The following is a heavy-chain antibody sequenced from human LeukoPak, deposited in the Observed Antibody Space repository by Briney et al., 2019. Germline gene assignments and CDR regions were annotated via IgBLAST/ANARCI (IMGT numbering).Heavy chain of an antibody. CDR2: IIPIFGTA. V-gene: IGHV1-69*13. D-gene: IGHD6-13*01. CDR3: AREGLYSSSSQALGFDY. Sequence: GASVKVSCKASGGTFSSYAISWGRQAPGQGLEWMGGIIPIFGTANYAQKFQGRVTITADESTSTAYMELSSLRSEDTAVSYCAREGLYSSSSQALGFDYWGQGTLVTVSS. J-gene: IGHJ4*02. CDR1: GGTFSSYA.